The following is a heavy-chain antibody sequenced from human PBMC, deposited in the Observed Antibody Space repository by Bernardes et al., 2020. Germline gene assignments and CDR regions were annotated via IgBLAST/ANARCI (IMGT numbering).Heavy chain of an antibody. CDR2: IFYSGIT. CDR3: ARQGATDYYYHGMDV. CDR1: GGSVSSASYY. V-gene: IGHV4-61*01. J-gene: IGHJ6*02. Sequence: SETLSLTCTVSGGSVSSASYYWSWIRQPPGKGLQWIGYIFYSGITTYIPSLKSRVTISVDTSKNQFSLKLSSVTATDTAVYYCARQGATDYYYHGMDVWGQGTTVTISS.